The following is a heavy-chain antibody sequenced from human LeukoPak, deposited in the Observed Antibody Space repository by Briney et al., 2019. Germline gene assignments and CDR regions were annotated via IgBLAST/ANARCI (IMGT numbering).Heavy chain of an antibody. CDR3: AKDWSLVVVAASGMDV. J-gene: IGHJ6*02. CDR1: GFAFSSYG. D-gene: IGHD2-15*01. V-gene: IGHV3-30*18. Sequence: GGSLRLSCAASGFAFSSYGMHWVRQAPGKGLEWVGVISYDGSNKYYADSVKGRFTISRDNSKNTLYLQMNSLRAEDTAVYYCAKDWSLVVVAASGMDVWGQGTTVTVSS. CDR2: ISYDGSNK.